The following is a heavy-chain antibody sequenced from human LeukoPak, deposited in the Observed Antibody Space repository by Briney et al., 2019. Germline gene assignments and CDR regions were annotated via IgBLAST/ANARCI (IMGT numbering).Heavy chain of an antibody. CDR3: ARFPGYDFWSGYYTYYFDY. Sequence: PSETLSLTCAVSGGSISSGGYSWSWIRQPPGKGLEWIGYIYHSGSTYYNPSLKSRVTISVDRSKNQFSLKLSSVTAADTAVYYCARFPGYDFWSGYYTYYFDYWGQGTLVTVSS. V-gene: IGHV4-30-2*01. J-gene: IGHJ4*02. CDR2: IYHSGST. CDR1: GGSISSGGYS. D-gene: IGHD3-3*01.